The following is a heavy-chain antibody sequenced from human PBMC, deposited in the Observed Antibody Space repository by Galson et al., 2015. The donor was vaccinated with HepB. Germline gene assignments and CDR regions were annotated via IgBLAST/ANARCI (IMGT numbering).Heavy chain of an antibody. CDR3: AKGSRGDFYYYYGMDV. V-gene: IGHV3-30*18. Sequence: SLRLSCAASGFTFSSYGMHWVRQAPGKGLEWVAVISYDGSNKYYADSVKGRFTISRDNSKNTLYLQMNSLRAEDTAVYYCAKGSRGDFYYYYGMDVWGQGTTVTVSS. CDR2: ISYDGSNK. J-gene: IGHJ6*02. CDR1: GFTFSSYG.